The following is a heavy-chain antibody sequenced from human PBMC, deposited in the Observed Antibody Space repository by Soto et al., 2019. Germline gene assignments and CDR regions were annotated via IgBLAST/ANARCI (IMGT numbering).Heavy chain of an antibody. CDR2: IPYDGNNK. Sequence: QVQLVESGGGVVQPGRSLRLSCAASGFAFSTYGMHWVRQAPGKGLEWLAVIPYDGNNKYYADSVKGRFTISRDNSKNTRYLQMSSLRTADTAVYHCAKDRVSGWPRGDCDIWGQGTMVTVSA. CDR1: GFAFSTYG. J-gene: IGHJ3*02. CDR3: AKDRVSGWPRGDCDI. V-gene: IGHV3-30*18. D-gene: IGHD6-19*01.